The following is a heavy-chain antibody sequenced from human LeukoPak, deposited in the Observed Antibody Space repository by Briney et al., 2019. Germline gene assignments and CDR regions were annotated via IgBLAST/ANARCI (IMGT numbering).Heavy chain of an antibody. V-gene: IGHV3-7*01. Sequence: GGSLRLSCPASGFTFSSYWMSWVRQAPGKGLEWVANIKQDGSEKYYVDSVKGRFTISRDNAKNSLYLQMNSLRAEDTAVYYCARAQAYYDFWSGSPVYYYYGMDVWGQGTTVTVSS. CDR2: IKQDGSEK. CDR1: GFTFSSYW. J-gene: IGHJ6*02. D-gene: IGHD3-3*01. CDR3: ARAQAYYDFWSGSPVYYYYGMDV.